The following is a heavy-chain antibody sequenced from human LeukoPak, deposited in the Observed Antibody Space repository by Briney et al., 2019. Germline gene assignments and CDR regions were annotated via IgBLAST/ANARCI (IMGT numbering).Heavy chain of an antibody. J-gene: IGHJ4*02. V-gene: IGHV4-34*01. D-gene: IGHD3-10*01. CDR3: ARVLSAWGSGSYYIVFDY. Sequence: SETLSLTCAVYGGSFSGYDWSWIRQPPGKGLEWVGEINHSGTTNYNPSLKSRVTISVDTSKNQFSLKLSSVTAADTAVYYCARVLSAWGSGSYYIVFDYWGQGTLVTVPS. CDR2: INHSGTT. CDR1: GGSFSGYD.